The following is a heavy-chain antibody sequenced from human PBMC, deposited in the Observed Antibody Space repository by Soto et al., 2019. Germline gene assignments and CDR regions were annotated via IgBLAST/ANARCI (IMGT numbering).Heavy chain of an antibody. CDR1: GGSISTHY. D-gene: IGHD3-10*01. CDR2: IFSNGRA. J-gene: IGHJ4*02. Sequence: QVQLQESGPGLVKPSETLSLTCTVSGGSISTHYWTWIRQPPGKGLEWIGYIFSNGRANYNPSLERRVTISVDTSKNQVSLKLRSVTAADTAVYYCARGGDNSPWYYSLWGQGTLVAVSS. CDR3: ARGGDNSPWYYSL. V-gene: IGHV4-59*11.